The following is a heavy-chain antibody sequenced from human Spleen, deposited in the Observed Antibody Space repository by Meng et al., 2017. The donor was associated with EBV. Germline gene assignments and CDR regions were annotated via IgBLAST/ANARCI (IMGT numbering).Heavy chain of an antibody. D-gene: IGHD6-6*01. CDR2: IYWDDDK. CDR3: AHIIAARPFDY. Sequence: QITLKASGPTLVKPKQTLTLTCTFSGFSLSTRGVGVGWTRQPPGKALEWLALIYWDDDKRYSTSLKSRLTITKDTSKNQVVLTMTNMDPVDAATYYCAHIIAARPFDYWGQGTLVTVAS. V-gene: IGHV2-5*02. J-gene: IGHJ4*02. CDR1: GFSLSTRGVG.